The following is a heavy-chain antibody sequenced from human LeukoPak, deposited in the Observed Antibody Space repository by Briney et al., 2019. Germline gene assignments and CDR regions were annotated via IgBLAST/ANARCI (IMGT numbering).Heavy chain of an antibody. CDR2: ISGSGGST. Sequence: GGSLRLSGAASGSTFSSYAMSWVRQAPGKGLEWVSAISGSGGSTYYADSVKGRFTISRDNSKNTLYLQMNSLRAEDTAVYYCASASSHRIAAGGDYWGQGTLVTVSS. J-gene: IGHJ4*02. CDR3: ASASSHRIAAGGDY. CDR1: GSTFSSYA. V-gene: IGHV3-23*01. D-gene: IGHD6-13*01.